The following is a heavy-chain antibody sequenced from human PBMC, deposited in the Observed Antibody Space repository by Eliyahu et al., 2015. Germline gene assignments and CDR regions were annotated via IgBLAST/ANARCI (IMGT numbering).Heavy chain of an antibody. CDR3: ARVAVDAFDI. D-gene: IGHD6-19*01. Sequence: VRQAPGKGLEWVSVIYSGGSTYYADSVKGRFTISRDNSKNTLYLQMNSLRAEDTAVYYCARVAVDAFDIWGQGTMVTVSS. J-gene: IGHJ3*02. V-gene: IGHV3-53*01. CDR2: IYSGGST.